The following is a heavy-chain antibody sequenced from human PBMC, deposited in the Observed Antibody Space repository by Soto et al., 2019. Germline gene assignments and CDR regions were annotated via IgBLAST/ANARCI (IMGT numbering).Heavy chain of an antibody. CDR2: ISYDGSNK. CDR3: ARDIGDSSNPNYYYGMDV. V-gene: IGHV3-30-3*01. D-gene: IGHD3-22*01. Sequence: QVQLVESGGGVVQPGRSLRLSCAASGFTFSSYAMHWVRQAPGKGLEWVAVISYDGSNKYYADSVKGRFTISRDNSKNTLYLQMNSLRAEDTAVYYCARDIGDSSNPNYYYGMDVWGQGTTVTVSS. CDR1: GFTFSSYA. J-gene: IGHJ6*02.